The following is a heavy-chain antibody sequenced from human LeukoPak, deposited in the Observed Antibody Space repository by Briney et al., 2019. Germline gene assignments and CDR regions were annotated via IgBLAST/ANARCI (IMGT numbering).Heavy chain of an antibody. J-gene: IGHJ5*02. Sequence: ASVKVSCKASGGTFSSYTISWVRQAPGRGLEWMGRIIPIFGTANYAQKFQGRVTITTDESTSTAYMELSSLRSEDTAVYYCASQQRAYYYDSSGYYEPYWFDPWGQGTLVTVSP. V-gene: IGHV1-69*05. CDR2: IIPIFGTA. D-gene: IGHD3-22*01. CDR1: GGTFSSYT. CDR3: ASQQRAYYYDSSGYYEPYWFDP.